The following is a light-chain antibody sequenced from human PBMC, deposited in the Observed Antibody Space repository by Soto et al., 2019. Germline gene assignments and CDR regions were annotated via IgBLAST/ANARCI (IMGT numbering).Light chain of an antibody. J-gene: IGLJ2*01. Sequence: QSALTQPASVSGSPGQSITIFCTGTSSDVGSYNLVSWYQQHPGKAPKLMIYEDSERPSGVSNRFSGSKSGNTASLTISGLQAEDEADYYCCSYAGSSTSVVFGGGTQLTVL. CDR1: SSDVGSYNL. V-gene: IGLV2-23*01. CDR3: CSYAGSSTSVV. CDR2: EDS.